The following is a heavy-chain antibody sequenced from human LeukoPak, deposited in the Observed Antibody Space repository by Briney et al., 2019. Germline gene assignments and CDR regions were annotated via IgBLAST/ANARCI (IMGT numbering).Heavy chain of an antibody. V-gene: IGHV1-69*04. Sequence: ASVKVSCKASGGTFSSYAISWVRQAPGQGLEWMGRIIPILGIANYAQKFQGRVTITADKSTSTAYMELSSLRSEDRAVYYCARSVHSSGPFDYWGQGTLVTVSS. CDR3: ARSVHSSGPFDY. D-gene: IGHD6-19*01. CDR1: GGTFSSYA. J-gene: IGHJ4*02. CDR2: IIPILGIA.